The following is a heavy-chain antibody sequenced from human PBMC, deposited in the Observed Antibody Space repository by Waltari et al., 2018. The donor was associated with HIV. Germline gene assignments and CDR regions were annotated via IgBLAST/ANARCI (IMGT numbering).Heavy chain of an antibody. D-gene: IGHD3-16*01. CDR1: GYIFTAYY. CDR3: SSDIGA. J-gene: IGHJ4*02. V-gene: IGHV1-69-2*01. Sequence: QSGTAVRQPGASVQVSCKISGYIFTAYYIHWIKQVSEGGLEWVGLVDPANGEAAFAEKFQHRAKVTAEATINTVYFDLMRLTFDDTATYFCSSDIGAWGQGTLVLVSS. CDR2: VDPANGEA.